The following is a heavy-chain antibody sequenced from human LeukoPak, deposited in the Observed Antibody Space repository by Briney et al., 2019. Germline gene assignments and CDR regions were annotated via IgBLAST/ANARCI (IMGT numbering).Heavy chain of an antibody. J-gene: IGHJ4*02. CDR1: GFTFSSYS. CDR2: ISSSSSYI. D-gene: IGHD3-10*01. V-gene: IGHV3-21*01. Sequence: GGSLRLSCAASGFTFSSYSMNWVRQAPGKGLEWVSSISSSSSYIYYADSVKGRFTISRDNAKNSLYLQMNSLRAEDTAVYYCARGSFGFGELSNPDFDCWGQGTLVAVSS. CDR3: ARGSFGFGELSNPDFDC.